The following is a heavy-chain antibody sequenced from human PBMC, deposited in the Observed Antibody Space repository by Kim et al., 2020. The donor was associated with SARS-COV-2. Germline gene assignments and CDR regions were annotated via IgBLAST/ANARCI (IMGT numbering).Heavy chain of an antibody. CDR3: ARPVVAATDLYWFDP. D-gene: IGHD2-15*01. Sequence: SETLSLTCTVSGGSISSSSYYWGWIRQPPGKGLEWIGSIYYSGSTYYNPSLKSRVTISVDTSKNQFSLKLSSVTAADTAVYYCARPVVAATDLYWFDPWGQGTLVTVSS. V-gene: IGHV4-39*01. CDR2: IYYSGST. J-gene: IGHJ5*02. CDR1: GGSISSSSYY.